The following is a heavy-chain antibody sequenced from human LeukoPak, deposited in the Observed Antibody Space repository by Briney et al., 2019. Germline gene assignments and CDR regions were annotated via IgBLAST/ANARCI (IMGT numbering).Heavy chain of an antibody. CDR1: GGSISRSTDY. CDR3: ARGFRGDNFDY. D-gene: IGHD7-27*01. Sequence: SETLSLTCSVSGGSISRSTDYWGWIRQPPGKGLEWIGSIYYSGNTNYNPSLKSRVTMSVDTSKNQFSLKLSSVTAADTAVYFCARGFRGDNFDYWGQGTLVTVSS. CDR2: IYYSGNT. J-gene: IGHJ4*02. V-gene: IGHV4-39*07.